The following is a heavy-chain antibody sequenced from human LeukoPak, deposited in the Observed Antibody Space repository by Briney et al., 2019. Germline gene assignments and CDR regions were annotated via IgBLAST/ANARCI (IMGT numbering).Heavy chain of an antibody. CDR2: SDPEDGET. Sequence: ASVKVSCKVSGYTLTELSMHWVRQAPGKGLEWMGGSDPEDGETIYAQKFQGRVTMTEDTSTDTAYMELSSLRSEDTAVYYCARDNFDTYEYYFDYWGQGTLVTVSS. CDR3: ARDNFDTYEYYFDY. CDR1: GYTLTELS. J-gene: IGHJ4*02. D-gene: IGHD3-22*01. V-gene: IGHV1-24*01.